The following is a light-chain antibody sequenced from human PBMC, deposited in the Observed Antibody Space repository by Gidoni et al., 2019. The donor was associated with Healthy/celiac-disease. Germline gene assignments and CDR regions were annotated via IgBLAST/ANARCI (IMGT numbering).Light chain of an antibody. CDR2: AAS. CDR1: LGISNY. Sequence: DIQLTQSPSSLSASVGDRVTITCRASLGISNYLAWYQQKPGKVPTLLIYAASTLQSGVPSRFSGSGSVTDFTLTISSLQPEDVATYYCQKYNSAPLTFGQGTKLEIK. J-gene: IGKJ2*01. CDR3: QKYNSAPLT. V-gene: IGKV1-27*01.